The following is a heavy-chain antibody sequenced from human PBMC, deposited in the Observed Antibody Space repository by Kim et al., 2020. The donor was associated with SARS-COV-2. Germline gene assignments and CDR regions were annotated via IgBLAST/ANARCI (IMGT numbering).Heavy chain of an antibody. J-gene: IGHJ4*02. CDR1: GFTFSSYA. CDR2: ISGSGGST. CDR3: AKDVRVVWFGELLSTPLTNYFDY. Sequence: GGSLRLSCAASGFTFSSYAMSWVRQAPGKGLEWVSAISGSGGSTYYADSVKGRFTISRDNSKNTLYLQMNSLRAEDTAVYYCAKDVRVVWFGELLSTPLTNYFDYWGQGTLVTVSS. V-gene: IGHV3-23*01. D-gene: IGHD3-10*01.